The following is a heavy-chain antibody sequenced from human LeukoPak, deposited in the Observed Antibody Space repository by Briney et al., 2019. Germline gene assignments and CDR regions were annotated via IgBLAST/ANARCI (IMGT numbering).Heavy chain of an antibody. V-gene: IGHV3-30*04. J-gene: IGHJ6*02. CDR2: ISYDGSNK. CDR3: ANNKQPRDYYYYGMDV. D-gene: IGHD1/OR15-1a*01. Sequence: GGSLRLSCAASGFTFSSFAVHWVRQAPGRGLGWVAVISYDGSNKSYADSVKGRFTISRDNSKNTLYLQMNSLRAEDTAVYYCANNKQPRDYYYYGMDVWGQGTTVTVSS. CDR1: GFTFSSFA.